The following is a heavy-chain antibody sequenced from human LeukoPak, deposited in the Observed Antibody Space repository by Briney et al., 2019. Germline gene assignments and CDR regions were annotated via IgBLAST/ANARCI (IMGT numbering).Heavy chain of an antibody. CDR1: GFTFSSYA. J-gene: IGHJ4*02. CDR2: ISGSGGST. Sequence: GGSLRLSCAASGFTFSSYAMSWVRQAPGKGLEWVSAISGSGGSTYYADSVKGRFTISRDNSKNTLYLQMNSLRAEDTAVYYCAKDREEGSSSWYEFVYWGQGTLVTVSS. D-gene: IGHD6-13*01. CDR3: AKDREEGSSSWYEFVY. V-gene: IGHV3-23*01.